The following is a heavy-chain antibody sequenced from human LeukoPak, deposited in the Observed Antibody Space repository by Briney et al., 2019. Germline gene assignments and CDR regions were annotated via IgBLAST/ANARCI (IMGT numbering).Heavy chain of an antibody. CDR1: GYTVTNYD. J-gene: IGHJ4*02. CDR3: AREAGYYDPQELDY. D-gene: IGHD3-22*01. CDR2: MNPNSGNT. Sequence: ASVKVSCKASGYTVTNYDINWVRQAPGEGLEWIGWMNPNSGNTGYAQKFQGRVTITRDMSTSTVYMELSSLRSEDTAVYYCAREAGYYDPQELDYWGQGTLVTVSS. V-gene: IGHV1-8*02.